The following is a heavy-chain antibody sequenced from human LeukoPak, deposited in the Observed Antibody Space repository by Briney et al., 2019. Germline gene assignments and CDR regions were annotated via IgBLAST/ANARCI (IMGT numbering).Heavy chain of an antibody. CDR2: LLYDGNTK. J-gene: IGHJ6*03. CDR3: ARDHRPEIQYYYMDV. Sequence: PGGSLRLSCAASGFSLSNYGMHWVRQAPGKGLEWVAALLYDGNTKHYADSVKGRFTISRGISKNTFYLQMNSLTAEDTAVYYCARDHRPEIQYYYMDVWGKGTTVAVSS. CDR1: GFSLSNYG. V-gene: IGHV3-33*01. D-gene: IGHD1-14*01.